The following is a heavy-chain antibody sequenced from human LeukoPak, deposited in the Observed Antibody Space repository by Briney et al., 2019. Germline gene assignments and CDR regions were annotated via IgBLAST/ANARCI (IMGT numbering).Heavy chain of an antibody. CDR3: AKSRSGSYDDAFDI. CDR1: GFTYSSYG. D-gene: IGHD1-26*01. Sequence: GGSLRLSCAASGFTYSSYGMHWVRQAPGKGLEWVAVISYDGNNKYYADSVKGRFAISRDNSKNTLYLQMNSLRAEDTAVYHCAKSRSGSYDDAFDIWGQGTMVSVSS. J-gene: IGHJ3*02. CDR2: ISYDGNNK. V-gene: IGHV3-30*18.